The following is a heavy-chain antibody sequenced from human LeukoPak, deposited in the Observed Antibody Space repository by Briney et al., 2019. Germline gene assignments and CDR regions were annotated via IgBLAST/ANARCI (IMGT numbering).Heavy chain of an antibody. CDR3: ARVGYGSGSIDDY. J-gene: IGHJ4*02. CDR2: INAGNGNT. V-gene: IGHV1-3*01. Sequence: ASVKVSRKASGYTFTSYAMHWVRQAPGQRLEWMGWINAGNGNTKYSQKFQGRVTITRDTSASTAYIELSSLRSEDTAVYYCARVGYGSGSIDDYWGQGTLVTVSS. D-gene: IGHD3-10*01. CDR1: GYTFTSYA.